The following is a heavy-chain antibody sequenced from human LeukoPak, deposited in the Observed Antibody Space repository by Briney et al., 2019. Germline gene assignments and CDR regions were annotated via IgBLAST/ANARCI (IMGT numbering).Heavy chain of an antibody. V-gene: IGHV3-23*01. CDR3: AAASCIALGQGYFDY. Sequence: GGSLRLSCAASGFTFSSYAMSWVRQAPGKGLEWVSAISGSGGSTYYADSVKGRFTISRDNSKNTLYLQMNSLRAEDTAVYYCAAASCIALGQGYFDYWGQGTLVTVSS. CDR2: ISGSGGST. J-gene: IGHJ4*02. D-gene: IGHD6-13*01. CDR1: GFTFSSYA.